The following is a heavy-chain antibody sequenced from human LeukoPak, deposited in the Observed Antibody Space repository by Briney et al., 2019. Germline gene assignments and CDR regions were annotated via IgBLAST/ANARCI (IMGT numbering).Heavy chain of an antibody. V-gene: IGHV3-73*01. CDR2: IRSKANSYAT. D-gene: IGHD2-2*01. CDR3: YLPAATTILRMSDAFDI. Sequence: PGGSLRLSCAASGFTFSGSAMHWVRHASGKGREWGGRIRSKANSYATAYAASVKGRFTISRDDSKNTAYLQMNSLKTEDTAVYYCYLPAATTILRMSDAFDIWGQGTMVTVSS. J-gene: IGHJ3*02. CDR1: GFTFSGSA.